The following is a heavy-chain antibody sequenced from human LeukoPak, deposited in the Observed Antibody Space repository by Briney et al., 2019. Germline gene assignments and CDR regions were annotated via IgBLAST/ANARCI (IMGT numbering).Heavy chain of an antibody. V-gene: IGHV3-53*01. D-gene: IGHD3-10*01. J-gene: IGHJ4*02. CDR1: GFTVSSNY. CDR2: IYSGGST. CDR3: ARARVRGVIIPDY. Sequence: PGGSLRLSCAASGFTVSSNYMSWVRQAPGKGLEWVSVIYSGGSTYYADSVKGRFTISRDNSKNTLYLQMNSLRAEDTAVYYCARARVRGVIIPDYWGQGTLVTVSS.